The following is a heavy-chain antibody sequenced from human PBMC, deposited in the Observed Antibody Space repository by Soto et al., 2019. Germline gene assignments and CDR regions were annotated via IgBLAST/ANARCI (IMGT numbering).Heavy chain of an antibody. V-gene: IGHV1-69*01. CDR1: GGTFSNFA. CDR3: AASGRDGRGDDYKDTEGLDS. CDR2: IIPLFNVA. D-gene: IGHD4-4*01. J-gene: IGHJ3*02. Sequence: QVQLVQSGPEVKKPGSSVKVSCEASGGTFSNFAVNWVRQAPGQGLEWVGGIIPLFNVAKYAQKFEGRVTMVADEATSTADMDLSSLRSDDTAVYYGAASGRDGRGDDYKDTEGLDSWGQGTMVTVSS.